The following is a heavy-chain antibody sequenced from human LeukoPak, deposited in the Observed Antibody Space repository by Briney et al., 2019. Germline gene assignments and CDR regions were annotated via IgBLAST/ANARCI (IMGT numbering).Heavy chain of an antibody. V-gene: IGHV4-61*02. CDR2: IYTSGST. CDR1: GGSISSGSYY. CDR3: ARSITMVRGVRDRSYNWFDP. Sequence: ASETLSLTCTVSGGSISSGSYYWSWIRQPAGKGLEWIGRIYTSGSTNYNPSLKSRVTISVDTSKNQFSLKLSSVTAADTAVYYCARSITMVRGVRDRSYNWFDPWGQGTLVTVSS. D-gene: IGHD3-10*01. J-gene: IGHJ5*02.